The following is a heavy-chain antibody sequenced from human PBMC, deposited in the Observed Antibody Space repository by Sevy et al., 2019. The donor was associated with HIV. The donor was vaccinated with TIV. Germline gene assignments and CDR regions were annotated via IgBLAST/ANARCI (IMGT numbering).Heavy chain of an antibody. CDR2: MFYRGST. V-gene: IGHV4-61*01. D-gene: IGHD4-4*01. J-gene: IGHJ4*02. CDR3: ARLSAVSRSYNFDY. CDR1: GDSVSSDNYY. Sequence: SETLSRTCTVSGDSVSSDNYYWSWIRQPPGKGLEWIGYMFYRGSTNYNPSIKSRVTISVDTSKNQFSLKLNSVTAADTAVYYCARLSAVSRSYNFDYWGQGTLVTVSS.